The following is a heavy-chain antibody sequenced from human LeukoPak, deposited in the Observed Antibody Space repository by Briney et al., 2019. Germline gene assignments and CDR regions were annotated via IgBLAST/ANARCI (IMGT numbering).Heavy chain of an antibody. Sequence: GGSLRLSCAASGFTFSSYSMNRVRQAPGKGLEWVSYIRSSNSTIYYADSVKGRFTISRDNAKNSLYLQMNSLRAEDTAVYYCARGSYYYGSGSYPPDYWGQGTLVTVSS. V-gene: IGHV3-48*04. D-gene: IGHD3-10*01. CDR3: ARGSYYYGSGSYPPDY. CDR2: IRSSNSTI. CDR1: GFTFSSYS. J-gene: IGHJ4*02.